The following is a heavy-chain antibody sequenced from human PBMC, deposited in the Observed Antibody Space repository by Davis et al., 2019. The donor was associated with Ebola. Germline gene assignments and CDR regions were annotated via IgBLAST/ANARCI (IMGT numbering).Heavy chain of an antibody. J-gene: IGHJ4*02. CDR3: ARANYDFWSGYYDGGDYYFDY. CDR2: INPNSGGT. Sequence: AASVKVSCKASGYTFTGYYMHWVRQAPGQGLEWMGWINPNSGGTNYAQKFQGWVTMTRDTSISTAYMELSRLRSDDTAVYYCARANYDFWSGYYDGGDYYFDYWGQGTLVTVSS. CDR1: GYTFTGYY. V-gene: IGHV1-2*04. D-gene: IGHD3-3*01.